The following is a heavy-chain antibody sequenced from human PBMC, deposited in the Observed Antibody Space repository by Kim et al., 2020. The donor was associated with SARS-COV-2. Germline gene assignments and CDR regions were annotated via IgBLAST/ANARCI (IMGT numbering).Heavy chain of an antibody. CDR1: GYTFTGLY. CDR3: ARDREPYCGGGTCFGMEV. Sequence: ASVKVSCKASGYTFTGLYMHWVRQAPGQGLEWMGRINPNSGVTTYAQKFQGRVTMTRATTVTTAYMELTSLRSDDTAVYYCARDREPYCGGGTCFGMEVW. V-gene: IGHV1-2*06. J-gene: IGHJ6*01. D-gene: IGHD2-15*01. CDR2: INPNSGVT.